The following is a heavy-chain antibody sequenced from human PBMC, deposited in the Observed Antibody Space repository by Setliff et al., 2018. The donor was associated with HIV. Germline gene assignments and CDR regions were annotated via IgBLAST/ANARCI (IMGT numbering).Heavy chain of an antibody. CDR2: ISTSNGNT. Sequence: GASVMVSCKTSGYTFNTYGLSWVRQAPGQGLEWMGWISTSNGNTKYAQMCQGRVTMTTDTSTNTAYMDLGSLRSDDTAVYYCAANLYGNALNVWGQGTMVTVSS. CDR1: GYTFNTYG. CDR3: AANLYGNALNV. J-gene: IGHJ3*01. D-gene: IGHD1-1*01. V-gene: IGHV1-18*01.